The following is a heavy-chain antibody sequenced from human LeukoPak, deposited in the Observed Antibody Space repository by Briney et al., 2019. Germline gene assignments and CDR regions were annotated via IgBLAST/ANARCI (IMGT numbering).Heavy chain of an antibody. Sequence: ASVKVSCKASGYTFTSYDINWVRQATGQGLEWMGWINPNSGGTNYAQKFQGRVTMTRDTSISTAYMELSRLRSDDTAVYYCARDRDGYNLSGLDYWGQGTLVTVSS. CDR3: ARDRDGYNLSGLDY. CDR1: GYTFTSYD. J-gene: IGHJ4*02. D-gene: IGHD5-12*01. CDR2: INPNSGGT. V-gene: IGHV1-2*02.